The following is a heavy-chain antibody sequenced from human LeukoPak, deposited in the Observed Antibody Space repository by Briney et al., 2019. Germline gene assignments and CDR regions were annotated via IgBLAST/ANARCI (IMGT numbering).Heavy chain of an antibody. J-gene: IGHJ6*02. V-gene: IGHV3-7*03. CDR1: GFTFGSYW. D-gene: IGHD3-16*01. Sequence: GGSLRLSCAASGFTFGSYWMNWARQAPGKGLEWVASINHNGNVNYYVDSVKGRFTISRDSAKNSLYLQMSNLRAEDTAVYFCARGGGLDVWGQGATVTVSS. CDR3: ARGGGLDV. CDR2: INHNGNVN.